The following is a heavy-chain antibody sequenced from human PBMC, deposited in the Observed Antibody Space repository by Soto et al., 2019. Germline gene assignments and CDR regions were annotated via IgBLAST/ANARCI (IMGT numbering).Heavy chain of an antibody. D-gene: IGHD3-10*01. CDR1: GFTFSSYA. CDR2: ISGSGGST. J-gene: IGHJ4*02. CDR3: AKASGWFGEFDY. V-gene: IGHV3-23*01. Sequence: EVQLLESGGGLVQPGGSLRLSCAASGFTFSSYAMSWVRQAPGKGLEWVSAISGSGGSTYYADSVKGRFTISRDNSKNTLDLQMSSLRAEDTAVYYCAKASGWFGEFDYWGQGTLVPVSS.